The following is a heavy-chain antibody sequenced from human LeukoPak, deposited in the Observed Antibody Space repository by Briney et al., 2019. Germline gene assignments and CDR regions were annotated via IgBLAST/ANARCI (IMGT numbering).Heavy chain of an antibody. CDR1: GYSIRSGYF. D-gene: IGHD6-13*01. Sequence: SETLSLTCSVSGYSIRSGYFWGWIRQSPEKGLEWIGYIYYSGSTNYNPSLKSRVTISVDTSKDQFSLKLSSVTAADTAVYYCARARDSSSWYDYWGQGTLVTVSS. CDR3: ARARDSSSWYDY. J-gene: IGHJ4*02. CDR2: IYYSGST. V-gene: IGHV4-38-2*02.